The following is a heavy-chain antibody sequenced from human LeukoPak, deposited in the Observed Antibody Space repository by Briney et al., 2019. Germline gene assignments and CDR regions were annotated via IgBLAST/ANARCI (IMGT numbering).Heavy chain of an antibody. CDR3: ARGRRSLGWYFDL. CDR2: INHSGST. V-gene: IGHV4-34*01. J-gene: IGHJ2*01. Sequence: SETLSLTCAVYGGSFSGYYWSWIRQPPGKGLEWIGEINHSGSTNYNPSLKSRVTISVDTSKNQFSLKLSSVTAADTAVYYCARGRRSLGWYFDLWGRGTLVTVSS. CDR1: GGSFSGYY.